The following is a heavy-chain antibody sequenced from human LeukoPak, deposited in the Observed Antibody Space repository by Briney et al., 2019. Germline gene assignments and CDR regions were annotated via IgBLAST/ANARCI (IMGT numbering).Heavy chain of an antibody. Sequence: PGGSLRLSCAASGFTFSSYWMSWVRQAPGKGLEWVANIKQDGSEKYYVDSVKGRSTISRDNAKNSLYLQMNSLRAKDTAVYYCARAGHLLSSSIFSWGGEGDTYYFDYWGQGTLVTVSS. V-gene: IGHV3-7*01. J-gene: IGHJ4*02. CDR1: GFTFSSYW. CDR2: IKQDGSEK. CDR3: ARAGHLLSSSIFSWGGEGDTYYFDY. D-gene: IGHD6-13*01.